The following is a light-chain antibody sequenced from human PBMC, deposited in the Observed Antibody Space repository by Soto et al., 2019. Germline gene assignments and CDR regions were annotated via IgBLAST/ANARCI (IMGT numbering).Light chain of an antibody. J-gene: IGKJ1*01. V-gene: IGKV3-15*01. CDR1: QSVSGK. CDR3: QQYGSSPA. CDR2: DAS. Sequence: EVLMTQSPATLSVSPGERATLSCRASQSVSGKLAWYQQKPGQAPRLLIYDASTRATGIPDRFRGSGSGTEFTLTISRLEPEDFAVYYCQQYGSSPAFGQGTKVDI.